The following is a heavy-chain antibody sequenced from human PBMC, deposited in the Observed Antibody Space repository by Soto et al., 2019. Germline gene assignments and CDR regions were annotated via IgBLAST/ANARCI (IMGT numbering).Heavy chain of an antibody. Sequence: PGGSLRLSCAASGFTFSSYAMHWVRQAPGKGLEWVAVISYDGSNKYYADSVKGRFTISRDNSKNTLYLQMNSLRAEDTAVYYCAKVSLGALTFTDYYYYGLDVWGQGTTVTVSS. V-gene: IGHV3-30-3*01. J-gene: IGHJ6*02. CDR3: AKVSLGALTFTDYYYYGLDV. CDR1: GFTFSSYA. CDR2: ISYDGSNK. D-gene: IGHD1-26*01.